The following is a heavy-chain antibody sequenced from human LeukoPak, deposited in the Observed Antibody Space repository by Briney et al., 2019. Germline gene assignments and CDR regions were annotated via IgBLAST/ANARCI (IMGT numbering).Heavy chain of an antibody. Sequence: SETLSLTCTVSGGSISSGGYHWTWIRQPPGKGLEGIGYIYYSGTTYYNPSLKSRVTISVDTSENQFSLELSSVGDADTAVYYCARVGSSWPQNWIDPWGQGTLVTVSS. CDR3: ARVGSSWPQNWIDP. CDR1: GGSISSGGYH. CDR2: IYYSGTT. V-gene: IGHV4-30-4*01. J-gene: IGHJ5*02. D-gene: IGHD6-13*01.